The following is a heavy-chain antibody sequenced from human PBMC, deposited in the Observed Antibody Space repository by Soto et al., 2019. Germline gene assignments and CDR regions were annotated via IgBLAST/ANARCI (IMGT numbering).Heavy chain of an antibody. CDR2: FHIDGTST. CDR3: ARSSFTYYFDX. Sequence: GSLRRTCAASGFTFSSYWMHWVRQAPGKGLVLVSLFHIDGTSTLYSDSVKGRFTISRDNAKNTLYLQMNSLRVEDTALYYCARSSFTYYFDXWGQGTLVTVSX. V-gene: IGHV3-74*01. J-gene: IGHJ4*02. CDR1: GFTFSSYW.